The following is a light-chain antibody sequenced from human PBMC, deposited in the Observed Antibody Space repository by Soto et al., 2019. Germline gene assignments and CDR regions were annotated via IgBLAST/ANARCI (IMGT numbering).Light chain of an antibody. Sequence: DVVMTQSPLSLPVTLGQPASISCRASQSLVHSDGTTYLTWFQQMPGQSPRRLIHKVSNRDCRVPDRVVGRRLSSDISVKISRVEAGELGVYYCIQSTRWPWTCSQGTEVEIK. CDR1: QSLVHSDGTTY. CDR3: IQSTRWPWT. J-gene: IGKJ1*01. CDR2: KVS. V-gene: IGKV2-30*02.